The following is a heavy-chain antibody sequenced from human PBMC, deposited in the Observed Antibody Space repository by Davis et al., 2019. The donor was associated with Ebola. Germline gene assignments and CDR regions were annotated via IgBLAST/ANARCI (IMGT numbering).Heavy chain of an antibody. J-gene: IGHJ4*02. D-gene: IGHD5-12*01. CDR2: ISSSGSTI. Sequence: PGGSLRLSCAASGFTFSSYEMNWVRQAPGKGLEWVSYISSSGSTIYYADSVKGRFTISRDNAKNSLYLQMNSLRAEDTAVYYCARGGELRFEYFDYWGQGTLVTVSS. CDR1: GFTFSSYE. V-gene: IGHV3-48*03. CDR3: ARGGELRFEYFDY.